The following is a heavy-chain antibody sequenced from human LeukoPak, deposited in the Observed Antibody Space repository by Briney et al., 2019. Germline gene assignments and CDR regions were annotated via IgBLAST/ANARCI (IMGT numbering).Heavy chain of an antibody. CDR1: GGSISSGGYY. V-gene: IGHV4-31*03. CDR2: VYYSGST. D-gene: IGHD1-1*01. J-gene: IGHJ4*02. Sequence: PSQTLSFTCTVSGGSISSGGYYWSWIRQHPGKGLEWIGHVYYSGSTYYNPSLKSRVSISVDTSKNQSSLKLTSVTAADTAVYYCARVRDNRPFVFFDYWGQGTLVTVSS. CDR3: ARVRDNRPFVFFDY.